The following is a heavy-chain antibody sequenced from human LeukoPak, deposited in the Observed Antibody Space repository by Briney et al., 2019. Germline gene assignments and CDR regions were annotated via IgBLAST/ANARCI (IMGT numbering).Heavy chain of an antibody. CDR1: GFTFSSYA. J-gene: IGHJ4*02. D-gene: IGHD3-22*01. CDR3: AKGGGSGYYDSSGYYYFDY. V-gene: IGHV3-23*01. Sequence: PGGSLRLPCAASGFTFSSYAMSWVRQAPGKGLEWVSAISGSGGSTFYADSVKGRFTISRDNSKNTLYLQMNSLRAEDTAVYCCAKGGGSGYYDSSGYYYFDYWGQGTLVTVSS. CDR2: ISGSGGST.